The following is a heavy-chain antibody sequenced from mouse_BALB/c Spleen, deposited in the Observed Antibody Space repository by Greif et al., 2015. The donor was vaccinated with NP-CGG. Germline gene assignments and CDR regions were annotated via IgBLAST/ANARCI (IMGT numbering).Heavy chain of an antibody. CDR2: IDPANGNT. V-gene: IGHV14-3*02. CDR3: ARYVYYRSTFDY. CDR1: GFNIQDTY. J-gene: IGHJ2*01. Sequence: VHVKQSGAELVKPGASVRLSCTASGFNIQDTYMHWVKQRPEQGLEWIGRIDPANGNTRYDPKFQGKATITADTSSITAYLQLSSLTSEDTAVYFCARYVYYRSTFDYWGQGTTLTVSS. D-gene: IGHD1-1*01.